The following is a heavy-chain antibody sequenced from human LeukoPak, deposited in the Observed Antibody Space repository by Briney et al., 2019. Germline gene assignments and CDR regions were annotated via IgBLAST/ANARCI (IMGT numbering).Heavy chain of an antibody. V-gene: IGHV1-2*02. CDR2: INSNSGGT. D-gene: IGHD2-8*01. J-gene: IGHJ4*02. CDR1: GYTFTGYY. CDR3: ARDGVSLDC. Sequence: ASVKVSCKASGYTFTGYYIHWVRQAPGQGLECMGWINSNSGGTNYAKKFQGRVTMTRDTSTSTVYMELSRLRSDDTAVYYCARDGVSLDCWGQGTLVTVSS.